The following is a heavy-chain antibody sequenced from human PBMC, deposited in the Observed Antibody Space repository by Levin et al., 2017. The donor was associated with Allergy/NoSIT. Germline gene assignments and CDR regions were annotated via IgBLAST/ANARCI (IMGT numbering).Heavy chain of an antibody. CDR2: ISYDGSNK. CDR3: ARDHYDILTGYYPNFDY. J-gene: IGHJ4*02. D-gene: IGHD3-9*01. Sequence: GGSLRLSCAASGFTFSSYAMHWVRQAPGKGLEWVAVISYDGSNKYYADSVKGRFTISRDNSKNTLYLQMNSLRAEDTAVYYCARDHYDILTGYYPNFDYWGQGTLVTVSS. CDR1: GFTFSSYA. V-gene: IGHV3-30-3*01.